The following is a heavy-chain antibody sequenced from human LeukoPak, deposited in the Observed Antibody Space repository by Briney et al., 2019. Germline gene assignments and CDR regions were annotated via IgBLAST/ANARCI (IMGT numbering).Heavy chain of an antibody. CDR1: GGSISSSGYY. CDR2: IDYSGTT. J-gene: IGHJ4*02. Sequence: PSETLSLTCTVSGGSISSSGYYWGWIRQPPGQGLEWLGTIDYSGTTYHNPSLKSRVTISIDTSKNHFSLKLNSVTAADTAVYYCTTDSGSWTVDYWGQGTLVTVSS. D-gene: IGHD1-26*01. V-gene: IGHV4-39*02. CDR3: TTDSGSWTVDY.